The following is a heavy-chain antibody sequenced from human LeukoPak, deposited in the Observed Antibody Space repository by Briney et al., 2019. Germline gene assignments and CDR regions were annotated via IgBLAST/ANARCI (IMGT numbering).Heavy chain of an antibody. CDR3: AGGKVNHLGAFDY. CDR1: GFTCSDHY. CDR2: VNAPGLKT. D-gene: IGHD1-26*01. V-gene: IGHV3-23*01. J-gene: IGHJ4*02. Sequence: GGSLRLSCAASGFTCSDHYMDWVRQAPGKGLEWVATVNAPGLKTFYADSVKGRFIISRDNSKNTFYLEMDSLRVDDTGVYYCAGGKVNHLGAFDYWGQGTLVTVSS.